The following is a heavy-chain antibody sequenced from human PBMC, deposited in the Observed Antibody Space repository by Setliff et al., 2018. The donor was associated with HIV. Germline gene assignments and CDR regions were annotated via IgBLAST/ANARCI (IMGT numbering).Heavy chain of an antibody. Sequence: GESLKISCKGSGYSFTSNWIGWVRQMPGKGLEWMGIIHPVDSDTRYSPSFQGRVTISADKSINTAYLQWSSLQASDTAMYYCARRASKASLDYWGQGTLVTVPQ. V-gene: IGHV5-51*01. CDR2: IHPVDSDT. CDR1: GYSFTSNW. CDR3: ARRASKASLDY. J-gene: IGHJ4*02.